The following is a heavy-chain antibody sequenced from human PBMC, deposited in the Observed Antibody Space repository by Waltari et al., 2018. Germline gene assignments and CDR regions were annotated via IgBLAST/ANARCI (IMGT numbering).Heavy chain of an antibody. J-gene: IGHJ6*02. V-gene: IGHV1-24*01. CDR3: ATNSLRFLEWSHYYYGMDV. Sequence: VRQAPGKGLEWMGGFDPEDGETIYAQKFQGRVTMTEDTSTDTAYMELSSLRSEDTAVYYCATNSLRFLEWSHYYYGMDVWGQGTTVTVSS. CDR2: FDPEDGET. D-gene: IGHD3-3*01.